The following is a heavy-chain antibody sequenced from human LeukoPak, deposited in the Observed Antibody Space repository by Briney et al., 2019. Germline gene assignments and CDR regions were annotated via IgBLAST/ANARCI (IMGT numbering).Heavy chain of an antibody. CDR1: GGSISRYY. J-gene: IGHJ4*02. V-gene: IGHV4-59*01. CDR2: IYYSGST. D-gene: IGHD6-13*01. CDR3: ARVASAAGYYFDY. Sequence: PSETLSLTCSVSGGSISRYYWSWIRQPPGKGLEWIGYIYYSGSTNYNPSLKSRVTMSVDTSKNQFSLNLSSVTAADTAVYYCARVASAAGYYFDYWGQGTLVTVSS.